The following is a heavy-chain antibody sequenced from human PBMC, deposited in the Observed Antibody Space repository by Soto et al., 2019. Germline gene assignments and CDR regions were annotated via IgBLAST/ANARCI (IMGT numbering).Heavy chain of an antibody. CDR2: MNPSAGST. V-gene: IGHV1-8*02. Sequence: GPSVKVSCKTSGYSFTSRDVNWVRQAPGQGLEWLGWMNPSAGSTGYAPEFQGRVTMTGDNSMSTAYMELTTLTSDDTAFYYCARGVSAGVDYWGQGTLVTVSS. CDR3: ARGVSAGVDY. D-gene: IGHD1-26*01. J-gene: IGHJ4*02. CDR1: GYSFTSRD.